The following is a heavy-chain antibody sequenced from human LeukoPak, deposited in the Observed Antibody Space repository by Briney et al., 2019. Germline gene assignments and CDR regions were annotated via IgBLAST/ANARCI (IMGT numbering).Heavy chain of an antibody. Sequence: GESLKISCKGVGYTFTTYWIAWVRQMPGKGLEWMGVINPGDSDIRYSPSFKGQVTISADKSITTAYLQWNTLKASDTAMYYCARTEALDAFDIWGQGTIVTVSS. CDR1: GYTFTTYW. J-gene: IGHJ3*02. CDR2: INPGDSDI. CDR3: ARTEALDAFDI. V-gene: IGHV5-51*01.